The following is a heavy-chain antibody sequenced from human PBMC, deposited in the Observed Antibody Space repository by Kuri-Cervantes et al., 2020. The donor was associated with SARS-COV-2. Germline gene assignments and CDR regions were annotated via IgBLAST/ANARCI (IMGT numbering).Heavy chain of an antibody. CDR1: GGSISSYY. CDR3: AGPNYDFWSGYYTGNYYYYMDV. CDR2: IYYSGST. J-gene: IGHJ6*03. V-gene: IGHV4-59*12. D-gene: IGHD3-3*01. Sequence: SETLSLTCTVSGGSISSYYWSWIRQPPGKGLEWIGYIYYSGSTNYNPSLKSRVTISVDRSKNQFSLKLSSVTAADTAVYYCAGPNYDFWSGYYTGNYYYYMDVWGKGTTVTVSS.